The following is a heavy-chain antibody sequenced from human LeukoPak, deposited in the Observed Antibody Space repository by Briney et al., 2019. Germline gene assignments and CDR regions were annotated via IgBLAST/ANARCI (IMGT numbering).Heavy chain of an antibody. CDR2: IYYSGST. CDR3: ARKRGPYYYGSGSHTTYAFDI. CDR1: NGSISSSNYY. J-gene: IGHJ3*02. V-gene: IGHV4-39*01. Sequence: PSETLSLTCTVSNGSISSSNYYWAWIRQPPGKGLEWIGSIYYSGSTYYNPSLKSRVTISIDTSKNQFSLKLSSVTAADTAVYYCARKRGPYYYGSGSHTTYAFDIWGQGTMVTVSS. D-gene: IGHD3-10*01.